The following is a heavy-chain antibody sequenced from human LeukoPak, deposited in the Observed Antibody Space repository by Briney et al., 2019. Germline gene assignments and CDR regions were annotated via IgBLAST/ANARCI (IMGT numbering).Heavy chain of an antibody. CDR2: ISSSSSNI. CDR1: GFTFSSYS. J-gene: IGHJ4*02. Sequence: GGSLRLSCAASGFTFSSYSMNWVCQAPGKGLEWVSSISSSSSNIYYADSVKGRFTISRDNAKNSLYLQMNSLRVEDTAVYYCARCTTGRTFGSLREIKRSREIDYWGQGTLVTVSS. V-gene: IGHV3-21*01. CDR3: ARCTTGRTFGSLREIKRSREIDY. D-gene: IGHD1-1*01.